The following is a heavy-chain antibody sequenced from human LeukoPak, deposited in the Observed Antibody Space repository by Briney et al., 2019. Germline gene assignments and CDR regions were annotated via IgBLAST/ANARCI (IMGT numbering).Heavy chain of an antibody. D-gene: IGHD3-9*01. V-gene: IGHV4-59*01. CDR1: GGSISSYY. Sequence: SETLSLTCTVSGGSISSYYWSWIRQPPGKGLEWIGYIYYSGSTNYNPSLKSRVTISVDTSKNQFSLKLSSVTAADTAVYYCARELRYSSGFQHWGQGTLATVSS. CDR3: ARELRYSSGFQH. CDR2: IYYSGST. J-gene: IGHJ1*01.